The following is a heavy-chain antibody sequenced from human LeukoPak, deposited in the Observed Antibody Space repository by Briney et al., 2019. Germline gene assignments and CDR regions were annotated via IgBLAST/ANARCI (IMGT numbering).Heavy chain of an antibody. D-gene: IGHD6-19*01. V-gene: IGHV1-2*02. CDR3: ARGVAYSSGWSDYFDY. CDR2: INPNSGGT. J-gene: IGHJ4*02. CDR1: GYTFTGYY. Sequence: GASVKVSCKASGYTFTGYYMHWVRQAPGQGLEWMGWINPNSGGTNYAQKFQGRVTMTRDTSISTAYMELSRLRSDDTAVYYCARGVAYSSGWSDYFDYWGQGTLVTVSS.